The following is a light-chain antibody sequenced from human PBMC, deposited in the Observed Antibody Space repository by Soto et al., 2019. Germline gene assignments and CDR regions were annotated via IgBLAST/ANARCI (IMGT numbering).Light chain of an antibody. CDR2: GAS. J-gene: IGKJ1*01. CDR3: QQYGSAPRT. V-gene: IGKV3-20*01. Sequence: EIVLTQSPGTLSLSPGERATLSSRASKSVSNTNLAWYQQKPGQAPRLLIYGASSRATGIPDRFSGSGSGPDFTLTISRLEPEDFAVYYCQQYGSAPRTFGQGTKVEI. CDR1: KSVSNTN.